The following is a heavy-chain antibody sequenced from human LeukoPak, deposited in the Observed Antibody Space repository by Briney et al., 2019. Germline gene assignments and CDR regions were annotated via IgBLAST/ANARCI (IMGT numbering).Heavy chain of an antibody. CDR2: INAGNGNT. D-gene: IGHD6-13*01. Sequence: GASVRVSCKASGYTFTTSTMHWVRQAPGQRLEYMGWINAGNGNTKYSQKFQGRVTITRDTSASTAYMELSSLRSEDTAVYYCARGTAAGGSYYFDYWGQGTLVTVSS. V-gene: IGHV1-3*01. CDR3: ARGTAAGGSYYFDY. J-gene: IGHJ4*02. CDR1: GYTFTTST.